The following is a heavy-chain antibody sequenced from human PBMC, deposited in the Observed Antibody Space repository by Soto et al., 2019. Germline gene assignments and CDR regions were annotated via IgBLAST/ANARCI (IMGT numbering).Heavy chain of an antibody. CDR1: GFTFSSYA. CDR3: ARDLFAGHNWFDP. Sequence: GGSLRLSCAASGFTFSSYAMHWVRQAPGKGLEWVAVISYDGSNKYYADSVKGRFTISRDNSKNTLYLQMNSLRAEDTAVYYCARDLFAGHNWFDPWGQGTLVTVSS. J-gene: IGHJ5*02. D-gene: IGHD2-21*01. CDR2: ISYDGSNK. V-gene: IGHV3-30-3*01.